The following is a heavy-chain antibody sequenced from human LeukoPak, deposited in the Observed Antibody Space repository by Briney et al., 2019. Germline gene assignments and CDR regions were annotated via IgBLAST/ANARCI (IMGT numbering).Heavy chain of an antibody. Sequence: SQTLSLTCAISGDSVSGNSGAWNWIRQSPSRGLEWLGRTYYKPRWYKDYAVSVKSRITISPDTSKNQFSLQLNSVTPEDTAVYYCARGLLGEYSSWSLDYWGQGTLVTVSS. CDR1: GDSVSGNSGA. D-gene: IGHD6-6*01. V-gene: IGHV6-1*01. CDR3: ARGLLGEYSSWSLDY. J-gene: IGHJ4*02. CDR2: TYYKPRWYK.